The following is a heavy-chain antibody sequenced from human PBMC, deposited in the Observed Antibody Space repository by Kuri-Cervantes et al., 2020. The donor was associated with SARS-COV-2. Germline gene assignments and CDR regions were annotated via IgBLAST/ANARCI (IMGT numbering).Heavy chain of an antibody. D-gene: IGHD2-15*01. J-gene: IGHJ5*02. CDR1: GFTFSSYY. V-gene: IGHV3-13*01. CDR3: ARGDLGYCSGGSCYNWFDP. CDR2: IGTAGDT. Sequence: LSLTCAAPGFTFSSYYMHWVRQATGKGLEWVSAIGTAGDTYYPGSVKGRFTISRENAKNSLYLQMNSLRAEDTAVYYCARGDLGYCSGGSCYNWFDPWGQGTLVTVSS.